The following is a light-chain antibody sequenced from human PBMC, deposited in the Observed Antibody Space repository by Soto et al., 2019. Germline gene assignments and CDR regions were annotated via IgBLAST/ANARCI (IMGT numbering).Light chain of an antibody. Sequence: EIVMTQSPATLSVSAGERVTLFCWASPSVSSSLDWYQQKPGQAPRLLIYGASTRATGIPARFSGSGSGTEFTLTISSLQSEDSAVYYCQQYNNWLRTFGQGTKVEIK. V-gene: IGKV3-15*01. J-gene: IGKJ1*01. CDR2: GAS. CDR1: PSVSSS. CDR3: QQYNNWLRT.